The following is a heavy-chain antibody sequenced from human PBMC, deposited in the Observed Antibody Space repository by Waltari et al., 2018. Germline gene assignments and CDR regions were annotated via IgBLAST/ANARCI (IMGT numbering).Heavy chain of an antibody. V-gene: IGHV4-39*07. J-gene: IGHJ5*02. CDR2: IYYSGST. D-gene: IGHD6-6*01. CDR3: ARSHRPIAARPDWFDP. CDR1: GGSISSSSYY. Sequence: QLQLQESGPGLVKPSETLSLTCTVSGGSISSSSYYWGWIRQPPGKGLDWIGSIYYSGSTYYNPSLKSRVTISVDTSKNQFSLKLSSVTAADTAVYYCARSHRPIAARPDWFDPWGQGTLVTVSS.